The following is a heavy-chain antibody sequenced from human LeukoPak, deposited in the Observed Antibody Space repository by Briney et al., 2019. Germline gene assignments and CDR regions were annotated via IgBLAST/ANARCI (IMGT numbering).Heavy chain of an antibody. CDR1: GVSISSYY. V-gene: IGHV4-59*08. J-gene: IGHJ3*01. Sequence: SEALSLTCTVSGVSISSYYWSWIRQPPGKGLEWIGYIYYSGSTNYNPSLKSRVTISLDTSKNQFSLKLSSVTAADTAVYYCARHDGSSWYYAFDVWGQGTMVTVSS. CDR3: ARHDGSSWYYAFDV. D-gene: IGHD6-13*01. CDR2: IYYSGST.